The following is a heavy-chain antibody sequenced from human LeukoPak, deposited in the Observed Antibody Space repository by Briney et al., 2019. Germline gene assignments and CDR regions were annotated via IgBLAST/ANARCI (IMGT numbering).Heavy chain of an antibody. CDR1: GGSISSYY. D-gene: IGHD3-22*01. CDR3: ARDRGGGYYFH. J-gene: IGHJ4*02. V-gene: IGHV4-59*01. CDR2: IYYSGST. Sequence: SGTLSLTCTVSGGSISSYYWSWIRQPPGKGLEWIGYIYYSGSTNYSPSLKSRVTISLDTSKNQFSLKLSSVTAADTAVYYCARDRGGGYYFHWGQGTLVTVSS.